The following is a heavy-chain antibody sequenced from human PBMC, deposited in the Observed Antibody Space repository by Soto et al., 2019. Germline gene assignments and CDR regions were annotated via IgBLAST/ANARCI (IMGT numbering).Heavy chain of an antibody. Sequence: QLHLVQSGAVVKKPGASVTVSCSASGYPVTAYYMHWVRQAPGRGLAWMGGINPATGPAKYTQTCHGRGTPTRDTSTSTVFREPSCPTSEDTASFYWARGGGVGVAGSAAFEMWGQGTLVTVSS. V-gene: IGHV1-2*01. CDR3: ARGGGVGVAGSAAFEM. J-gene: IGHJ3*02. D-gene: IGHD3-3*01. CDR1: GYPVTAYY. CDR2: INPATGPA.